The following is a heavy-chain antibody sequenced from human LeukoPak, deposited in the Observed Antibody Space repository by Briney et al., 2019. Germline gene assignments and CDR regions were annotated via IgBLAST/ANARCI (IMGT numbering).Heavy chain of an antibody. V-gene: IGHV4-39*01. Sequence: SETLSLTCTVSGGSISSSSYYWGWIRQPPGKGLEWIESIYYSGSTYYNPSLKSRVTISVDTSKNQFSLKLSSVTAADTAVYYCARRYCSSTSCYVAWGQGTLVTVSS. CDR1: GGSISSSSYY. J-gene: IGHJ5*02. CDR3: ARRYCSSTSCYVA. CDR2: IYYSGST. D-gene: IGHD2-2*01.